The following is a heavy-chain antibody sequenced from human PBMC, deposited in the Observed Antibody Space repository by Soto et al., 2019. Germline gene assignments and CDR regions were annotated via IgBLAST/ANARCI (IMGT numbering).Heavy chain of an antibody. D-gene: IGHD2-15*01. CDR1: GFTFSNYA. Sequence: QVQLVESGGGVVQPGRSLRLSCAASGFTFSNYAMHWVRQSPGKGLEWVAAISYDGTDEYYADSVKGRFTISRDNSKNMRFMQMNSLRAKDTAVYYCARLRSEMSVWYQEYIHHWGQCTLVTVSS. CDR3: ARLRSEMSVWYQEYIHH. V-gene: IGHV3-30-3*01. CDR2: ISYDGTDE. J-gene: IGHJ1*01.